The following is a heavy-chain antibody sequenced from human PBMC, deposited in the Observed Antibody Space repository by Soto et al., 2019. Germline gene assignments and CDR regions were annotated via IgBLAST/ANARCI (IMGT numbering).Heavy chain of an antibody. CDR2: IYWDDDK. Sequence: SGPTLVNPTQTLTLTCTFSGFSLSTSGVGVGWIRQPPGKALEWLALIYWDDDKRYSPSLKSRLTITKDTSKNQVVLTMTNMDPVDTATYYCARMGAPLNRDYYYDGMDVWGQGTTVTVSS. J-gene: IGHJ6*02. D-gene: IGHD3-16*01. V-gene: IGHV2-5*02. CDR1: GFSLSTSGVG. CDR3: ARMGAPLNRDYYYDGMDV.